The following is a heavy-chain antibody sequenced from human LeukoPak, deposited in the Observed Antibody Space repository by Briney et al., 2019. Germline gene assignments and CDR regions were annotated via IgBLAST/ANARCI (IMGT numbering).Heavy chain of an antibody. V-gene: IGHV4-34*01. Sequence: SETLSLTCAVYGGSFSGYYWGWIRQPPGKGLEWIGEINHSGSTNYNPSLKSRVTISVDTSKNQFSLKLSSVTAADTAVYYCARDLGSTTKVVDSWGQGTLVTVSS. CDR3: ARDLGSTTKVVDS. CDR1: GGSFSGYY. D-gene: IGHD2-15*01. J-gene: IGHJ4*02. CDR2: INHSGST.